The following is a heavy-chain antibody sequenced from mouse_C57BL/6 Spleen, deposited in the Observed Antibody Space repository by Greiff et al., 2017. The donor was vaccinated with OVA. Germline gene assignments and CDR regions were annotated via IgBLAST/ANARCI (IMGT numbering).Heavy chain of an antibody. CDR1: GYTFTSYW. CDR3: AREAMDY. J-gene: IGHJ4*01. V-gene: IGHV1-50*01. Sequence: VQLQQPGAELVKPGASVKLSCKASGYTFTSYWMQWVKLRPGQGLEWIGEIDPSDSYTNYNQKFKGKATLTVDTSSSTAYMQLSSLTSEDSAVYYCAREAMDYWGQGTSVTVSS. CDR2: IDPSDSYT.